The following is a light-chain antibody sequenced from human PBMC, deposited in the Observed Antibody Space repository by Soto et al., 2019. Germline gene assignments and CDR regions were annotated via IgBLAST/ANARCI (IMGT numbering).Light chain of an antibody. Sequence: QSALTQPASVSGSPGQSITISCTATSSDIGGHNYVSWYQQHPGKAPKLMIYEVVNRPSGVSNRFSGSKSGNTASLTISGLQAEDESDYYCSSYTSSSTYVFGTGTKVTVL. CDR2: EVV. CDR3: SSYTSSSTYV. V-gene: IGLV2-14*03. J-gene: IGLJ1*01. CDR1: SSDIGGHNY.